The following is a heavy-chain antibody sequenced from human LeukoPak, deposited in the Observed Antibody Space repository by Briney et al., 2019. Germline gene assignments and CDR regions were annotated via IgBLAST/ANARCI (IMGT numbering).Heavy chain of an antibody. D-gene: IGHD6-19*01. J-gene: IGHJ4*02. V-gene: IGHV1-2*02. Sequence: ASVKVSCKASGYTFTGYYMHWVRQAPGQGLEWMGWINPNSGGTIYAQKFQGRVTMTRDTSISTVYMELSRLRSDDTAVYYCTRQGGSSGLNFDYWGQGILVTVSS. CDR1: GYTFTGYY. CDR3: TRQGGSSGLNFDY. CDR2: INPNSGGT.